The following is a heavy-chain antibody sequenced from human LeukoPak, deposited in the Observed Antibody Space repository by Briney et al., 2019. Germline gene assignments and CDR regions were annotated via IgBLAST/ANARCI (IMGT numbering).Heavy chain of an antibody. V-gene: IGHV3-21*01. D-gene: IGHD1-26*01. CDR1: GFTFSSYS. CDR3: ASSYHPHFDY. J-gene: IGHJ4*02. CDR2: ISSSSSYI. Sequence: GGSLRLSCAASGFTFSSYSMNWVRQAPGKGLEWVSSISSSSSYIYYADSVKGRLTISRDNAKNSLYLQMNSLRAEDTAVYYCASSYHPHFDYWGQGTLVTVSS.